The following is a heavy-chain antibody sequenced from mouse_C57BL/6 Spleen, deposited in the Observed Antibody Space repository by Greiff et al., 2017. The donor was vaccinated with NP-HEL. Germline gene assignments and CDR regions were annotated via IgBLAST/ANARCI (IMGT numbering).Heavy chain of an antibody. D-gene: IGHD4-1*01. J-gene: IGHJ4*01. CDR3: AKNGELGLDAMDY. V-gene: IGHV2-5*01. CDR1: GFSLTSYG. Sequence: VKLVESGPGLVQPSQSLSITCTVSGFSLTSYGVHWVRQSPGKGLEWLGVIWRGGSTDYNAAFMSRLSITKDNSKSQVFFKMNSLQADDTAIYYCAKNGELGLDAMDYWGQGTSVTVSS. CDR2: IWRGGST.